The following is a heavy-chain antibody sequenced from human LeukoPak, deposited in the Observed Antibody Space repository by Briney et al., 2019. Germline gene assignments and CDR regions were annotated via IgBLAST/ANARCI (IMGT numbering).Heavy chain of an antibody. D-gene: IGHD6-19*01. Sequence: GGSLRLSCAASGFTVSSNYMSWVRQAPGKGLEWVSYISRSSGSSIYYADSVKGRFTISRDNAKNSLYLQMNSLRAEDTAVYYCARDSSGWYYFDYWGQGILVTVSS. CDR2: ISRSSGSSI. CDR3: ARDSSGWYYFDY. J-gene: IGHJ4*02. CDR1: GFTVSSNY. V-gene: IGHV3-11*04.